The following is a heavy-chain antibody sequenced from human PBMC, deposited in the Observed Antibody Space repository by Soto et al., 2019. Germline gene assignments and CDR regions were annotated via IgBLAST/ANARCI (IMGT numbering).Heavy chain of an antibody. Sequence: EVQLLESGGGLVQPGGSLRLSCAASGFTFSSYAMSWVRQAPGKGLEWVSAISGSGGSTYYADSVKGRFTISRDNSKNTLYLQMNSLRAADRAVYYCAKGRKDIVVVPAARVFDYWGQGTLVTVSS. CDR1: GFTFSSYA. J-gene: IGHJ4*02. CDR3: AKGRKDIVVVPAARVFDY. V-gene: IGHV3-23*01. CDR2: ISGSGGST. D-gene: IGHD2-2*01.